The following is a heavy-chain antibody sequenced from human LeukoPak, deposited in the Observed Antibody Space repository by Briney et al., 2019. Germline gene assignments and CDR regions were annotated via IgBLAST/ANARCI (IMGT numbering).Heavy chain of an antibody. Sequence: SETLSLTCAVYGGSFSGYYWSWIRQPPGKGLEWIGEINHSGSTNYNPSLKSRVTISVDTSKNQFSLKLSSVTAEDTAVYYCATYGSGSYYNPFDYWGQGTLVTVSS. CDR1: GGSFSGYY. CDR2: INHSGST. D-gene: IGHD3-10*01. CDR3: ATYGSGSYYNPFDY. J-gene: IGHJ4*02. V-gene: IGHV4-34*01.